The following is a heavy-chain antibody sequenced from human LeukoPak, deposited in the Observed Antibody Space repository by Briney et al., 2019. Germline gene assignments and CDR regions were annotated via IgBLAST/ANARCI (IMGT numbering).Heavy chain of an antibody. CDR2: LYYSGCT. J-gene: IGHJ4*02. Sequence: SETLSLTCTVSGGSIRRYYWSCIQHPPGKGLQQIGYLYYSGCTNYNPSLKSRFTISVDTSKNQFSLRLSSVTAADTAVYYCARGEMATIGLTGRFDYWGQGTLVTVSS. V-gene: IGHV4-59*01. D-gene: IGHD5-24*01. CDR3: ARGEMATIGLTGRFDY. CDR1: GGSIRRYY.